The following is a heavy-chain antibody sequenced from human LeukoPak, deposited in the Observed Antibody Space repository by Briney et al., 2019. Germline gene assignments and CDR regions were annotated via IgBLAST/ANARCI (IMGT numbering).Heavy chain of an antibody. V-gene: IGHV3-74*01. J-gene: IGHJ6*04. CDR3: GRGPGGYFGLDV. CDR2: IKTDGSNT. D-gene: IGHD3-10*01. CDR1: GFTFSNYW. Sequence: GGSLRLSCAASGFTFSNYWMHWVRQAPGKGLVWVSRIKTDGSNTGYADSVRGRFTISRDNAKNTLYLQMSSLRVEDTAVYYCGRGPGGYFGLDVWGKGTTVTVSS.